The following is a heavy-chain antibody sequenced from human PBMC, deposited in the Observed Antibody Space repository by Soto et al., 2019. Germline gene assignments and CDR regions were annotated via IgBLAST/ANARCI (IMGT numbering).Heavy chain of an antibody. J-gene: IGHJ4*02. V-gene: IGHV3-64*01. CDR3: AREVDILTGSALDY. D-gene: IGHD3-9*01. CDR2: ISSNGGST. CDR1: GFTFSSYA. Sequence: EVQLVESGGGLVQPGGSLRLSCAASGFTFSSYAMHWVRQAPGKGLEYVSAISSNGGSTYYANSVKGRFTISRDNSKNTLYLQMGSLRAEDMAVYYCAREVDILTGSALDYWGQGTLVTVSS.